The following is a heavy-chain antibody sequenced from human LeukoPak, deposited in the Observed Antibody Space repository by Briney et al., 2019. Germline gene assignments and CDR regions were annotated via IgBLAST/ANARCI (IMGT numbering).Heavy chain of an antibody. CDR2: IIPIFGSA. V-gene: IGHV1-69*13. J-gene: IGHJ6*04. CDR1: GGTLRSYA. D-gene: IGHD3-10*01. CDR3: ARDHYYGSGSRYYYYGMDV. Sequence: SVTVSCLASGGTLRSYAIGWVRPAAGQGLEWVGGIIPIFGSANYAQKFQGRVTITGDETTSTDYMELSSLRSEDTAVYDCARDHYYGSGSRYYYYGMDVWGKGTTVTVSS.